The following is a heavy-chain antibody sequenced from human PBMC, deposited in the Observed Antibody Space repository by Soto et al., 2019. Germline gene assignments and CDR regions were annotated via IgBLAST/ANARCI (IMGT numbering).Heavy chain of an antibody. CDR3: AKGQGYSGSYNAEYFQH. Sequence: GGSLRLSCAASGFTFSSYAMSWVRQAPGKGLEWVSAISGSGGSTYYADSVKGRFTISRDNSKNTLYLQMNSLRAEDTAVYYCAKGQGYSGSYNAEYFQHWGQGTLVTVSS. D-gene: IGHD1-26*01. CDR2: ISGSGGST. V-gene: IGHV3-23*01. J-gene: IGHJ1*01. CDR1: GFTFSSYA.